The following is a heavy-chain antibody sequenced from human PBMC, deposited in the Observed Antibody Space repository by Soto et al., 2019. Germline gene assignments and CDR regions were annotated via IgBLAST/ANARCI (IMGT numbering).Heavy chain of an antibody. CDR1: GFTVSRYW. V-gene: IGHV3-7*01. Sequence: PGGSLRLSCAASGFTVSRYWMSCVRHAPGKGLEWVANIMQDGSEKYYVDSVKGRFTISRDNAKNSLYLQMNSLRAEDTAVYYCARDIKGPYGMDVWGQGTTVTVSS. CDR2: IMQDGSEK. D-gene: IGHD1-20*01. J-gene: IGHJ6*02. CDR3: ARDIKGPYGMDV.